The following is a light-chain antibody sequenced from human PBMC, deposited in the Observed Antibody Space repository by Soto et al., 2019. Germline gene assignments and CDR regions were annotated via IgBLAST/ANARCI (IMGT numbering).Light chain of an antibody. J-gene: IGKJ1*01. Sequence: DIQMTQSPSSLSASVGDRVTITRMASQSISTYLNWYQHKPGKAPKVLIYAVSSLQSGVPSRFSGSGSGTDFTLTITSLQTEDSATYYCKHSYGTPRTFGQGTKVDIK. V-gene: IGKV1-39*01. CDR2: AVS. CDR1: QSISTY. CDR3: KHSYGTPRT.